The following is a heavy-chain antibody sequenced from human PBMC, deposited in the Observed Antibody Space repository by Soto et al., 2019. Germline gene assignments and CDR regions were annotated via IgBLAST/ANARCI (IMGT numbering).Heavy chain of an antibody. Sequence: PGGSLRLSCTVPGFAFNNYGINWVRQAPGKGLEWVSSISKSDYTYYSDSVKGRFTISRDNAKNSVSLQMNTLRVEDTAVYYCAREDSIIIPAVSDFWGQGTLVTVSS. D-gene: IGHD2-2*01. CDR3: AREDSIIIPAVSDF. CDR2: ISKSDYT. V-gene: IGHV3-21*01. CDR1: GFAFNNYG. J-gene: IGHJ4*02.